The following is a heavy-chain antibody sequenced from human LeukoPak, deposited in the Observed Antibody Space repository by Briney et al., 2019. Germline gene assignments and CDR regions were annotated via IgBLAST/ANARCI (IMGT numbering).Heavy chain of an antibody. J-gene: IGHJ4*02. CDR1: GFTVSSNY. D-gene: IGHD6-19*01. V-gene: IGHV3-7*01. CDR2: IKQDGSEK. CDR3: AREGQWLSDY. Sequence: GGSLRLSCAASGFTVSSNYMSWVRQAPGKGLEWVANIKQDGSEKYYVDSVKGRFTISRDNAKNSLYLQMNSLRAEDTAVYYCAREGQWLSDYWGQGTLVTVSS.